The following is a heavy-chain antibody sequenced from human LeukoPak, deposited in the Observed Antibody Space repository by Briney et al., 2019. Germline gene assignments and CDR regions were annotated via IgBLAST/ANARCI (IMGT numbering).Heavy chain of an antibody. D-gene: IGHD4-23*01. Sequence: SETLSLTCTVSGASITSYYWNWIRQPPGKGLEWIGYIYYSGSTYYNPSLKSRVTISVDTSKNQFSLKLSSVTAADTAVYYCARVNGGTVVGYWGQGTLVTVSS. V-gene: IGHV4-59*08. CDR1: GASITSYY. J-gene: IGHJ4*02. CDR2: IYYSGST. CDR3: ARVNGGTVVGY.